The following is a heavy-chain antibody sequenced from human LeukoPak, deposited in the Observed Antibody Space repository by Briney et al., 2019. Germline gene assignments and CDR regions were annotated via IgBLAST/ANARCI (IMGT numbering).Heavy chain of an antibody. CDR3: ARDGDYVFGYYYYYGMDV. D-gene: IGHD4-17*01. CDR1: GYTFTSYA. V-gene: IGHV1-3*01. CDR2: INAGNGNT. J-gene: IGHJ6*02. Sequence: ASVKVSCKASGYTFTSYAMHWVRQAPGQRLEWMGWINAGNGNTKYSQKFQGRVTITRDTSASTAYMELSSLRSEDTAVYYCARDGDYVFGYYYYYGMDVWGQGTTVTVSS.